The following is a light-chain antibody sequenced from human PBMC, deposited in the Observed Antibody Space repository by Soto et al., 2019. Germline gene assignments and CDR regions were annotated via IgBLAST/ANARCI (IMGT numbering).Light chain of an antibody. V-gene: IGKV3D-15*01. CDR3: HSYDKWPPGT. J-gene: IGKJ1*01. Sequence: EIVMTQFPATLSESPGERVTLSFRASQSVSTNVAWYQQKPGEAPRLLIFDASARAVDIPGRFSGSVSGTEFTLTISSLQPEDFAVYFCHSYDKWPPGTFGQGTKVDIK. CDR2: DAS. CDR1: QSVSTN.